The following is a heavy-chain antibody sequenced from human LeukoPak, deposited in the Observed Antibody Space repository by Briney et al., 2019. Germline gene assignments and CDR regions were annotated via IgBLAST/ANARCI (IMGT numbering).Heavy chain of an antibody. Sequence: ASVRVSCKASGYTFTSYYMHWVRQAPGQGLEWMGWINPNSGGTNYAQKFQGRVTMTGDTSNSTAYIELSRLRSDDTAVYYCARNDPGIAAAGTDYWGQGTLVTVSS. CDR3: ARNDPGIAAAGTDY. D-gene: IGHD6-13*01. J-gene: IGHJ4*02. CDR1: GYTFTSYY. V-gene: IGHV1-2*02. CDR2: INPNSGGT.